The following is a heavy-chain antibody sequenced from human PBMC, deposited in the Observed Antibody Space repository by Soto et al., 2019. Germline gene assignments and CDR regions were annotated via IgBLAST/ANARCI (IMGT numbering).Heavy chain of an antibody. CDR2: IKSKTDGGTT. D-gene: IGHD1-26*01. CDR3: TTDPIVGANDAFDI. CDR1: GFTFSNAW. Sequence: GGSLRLSCAASGFTFSNAWMNWVRQAPGKGLEWVGRIKSKTDGGTTDYAAPVKGRFTISRDDSKNTLYLQMNSLKTEDTAVYYCTTDPIVGANDAFDIWGQGTMVTVSS. V-gene: IGHV3-15*07. J-gene: IGHJ3*02.